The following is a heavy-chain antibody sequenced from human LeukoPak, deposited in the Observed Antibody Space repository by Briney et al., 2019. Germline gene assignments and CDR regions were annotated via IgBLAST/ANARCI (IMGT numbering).Heavy chain of an antibody. CDR1: GYTFTSNG. CDR3: ARVRILDGVGGSGSYDPHFDY. D-gene: IGHD3-10*01. CDR2: ISAYNGNT. Sequence: GASVKVSCKASGYTFTSNGISWVRQAPGQGLEWMGWISAYNGNTNYAQKLQGRVTMTTDTSTSTAYMELRSLRSDDTAVYYCARVRILDGVGGSGSYDPHFDYWGQGTLVTVSS. V-gene: IGHV1-18*01. J-gene: IGHJ4*02.